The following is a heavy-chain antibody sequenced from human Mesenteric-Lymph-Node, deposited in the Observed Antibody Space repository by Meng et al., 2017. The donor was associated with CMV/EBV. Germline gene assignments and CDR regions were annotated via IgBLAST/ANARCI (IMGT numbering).Heavy chain of an antibody. CDR3: ARDRATVVSSPGY. CDR2: INRSGGRT. D-gene: IGHD4-23*01. Sequence: KASGYSFTSYYIHWVRQAPGQGLEWLAIINRSGGRTSYAQKLQGRVNMTRDTSTSTVYMELSSLRSEDTAVYYCARDRATVVSSPGYWGQGTLVTVSS. J-gene: IGHJ4*02. V-gene: IGHV1-46*04. CDR1: GYSFTSYY.